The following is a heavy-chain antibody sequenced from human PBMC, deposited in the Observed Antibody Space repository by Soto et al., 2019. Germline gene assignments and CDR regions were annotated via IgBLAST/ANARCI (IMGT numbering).Heavy chain of an antibody. D-gene: IGHD1-1*01. Sequence: SQTLSLTCAISGDSVSSKGAAWDWIRQSPSRGFEWLGRTRYTSQWCSEYAVSVRSRITINPDTAKNHFSLQLTSVTPEDAAVYYCVRVDWNDAGSWGQGTLVTVSS. CDR3: VRVDWNDAGS. CDR1: GDSVSSKGAA. V-gene: IGHV6-1*01. J-gene: IGHJ5*02. CDR2: TRYTSQWCS.